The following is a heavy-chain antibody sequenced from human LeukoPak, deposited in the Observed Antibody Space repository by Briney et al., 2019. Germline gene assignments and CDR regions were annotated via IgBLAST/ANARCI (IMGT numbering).Heavy chain of an antibody. CDR3: ARARITMVRGVMNYYGMDV. Sequence: GGSLRLSCAASGFTFSSYSMNWVRQAPGKGLEWVSSISSSSSYIYYADSVEGRFTISRDNAKNSLYLQMNSLRAEDTAVYYCARARITMVRGVMNYYGMDVWGQGTTVTVSS. V-gene: IGHV3-21*01. CDR2: ISSSSSYI. D-gene: IGHD3-10*01. CDR1: GFTFSSYS. J-gene: IGHJ6*02.